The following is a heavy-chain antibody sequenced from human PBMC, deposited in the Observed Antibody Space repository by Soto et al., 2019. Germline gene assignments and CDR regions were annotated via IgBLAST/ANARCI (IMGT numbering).Heavy chain of an antibody. V-gene: IGHV3-30*18. CDR3: AKVSSITIFGVVIMDYYLAV. CDR1: GFTFSSYG. J-gene: IGHJ6*03. CDR2: ISYDGSNK. Sequence: PGGSLRLCCAASGFTFSSYGMHWVRQAPGKGLEWVAVISYDGSNKYYADSVKGRFTISRDNSKNMLDLQMNSLRAEDTAVYYCAKVSSITIFGVVIMDYYLAVWGKGTTVTVSS. D-gene: IGHD3-3*01.